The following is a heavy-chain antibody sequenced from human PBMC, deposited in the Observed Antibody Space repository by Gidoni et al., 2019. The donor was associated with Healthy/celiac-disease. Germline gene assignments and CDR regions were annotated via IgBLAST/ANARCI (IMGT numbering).Heavy chain of an antibody. D-gene: IGHD4-17*01. Sequence: QVQLQQWGAGLLKPSETLSLTCAVYGGSLSGYYWSWIRQPPGKGLEWIGEINHSGSTNYNPSLKSRVTISVDTSKNQFSLKLSSVTAADTAVYYCARAPDYGDYELGGGFDYWGQGTLVTVSS. CDR2: INHSGST. CDR1: GGSLSGYY. J-gene: IGHJ4*02. V-gene: IGHV4-34*01. CDR3: ARAPDYGDYELGGGFDY.